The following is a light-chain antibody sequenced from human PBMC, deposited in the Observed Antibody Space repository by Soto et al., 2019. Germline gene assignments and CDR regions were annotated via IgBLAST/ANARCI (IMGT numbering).Light chain of an antibody. J-gene: IGLJ1*01. Sequence: QSVLTQPASVSGSPGQSITISCTGTSSDVGAFNYVSWYLQYPGKAPKLMIYEVGNRPSGVSNRFSGSKSGNTASLTISGLQAEDEADYYCCSYASGSLYVFGTGTKLNVL. CDR3: CSYASGSLYV. CDR2: EVG. V-gene: IGLV2-14*01. CDR1: SSDVGAFNY.